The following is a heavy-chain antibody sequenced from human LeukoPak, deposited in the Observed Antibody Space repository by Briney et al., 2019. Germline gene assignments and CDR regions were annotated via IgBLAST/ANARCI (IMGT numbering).Heavy chain of an antibody. V-gene: IGHV4-39*01. D-gene: IGHD5-12*01. Sequence: SETLSLTCTVSGGSISSSTYYWGWIRQPPGKGLEWIGSINFSGNTYYSPSLKSRVTISIDMSKSHFSQKLSSVTAADTAVYYCARHSTSEGLRFPDYWGQGTLVTVSS. CDR1: GGSISSSTYY. CDR2: INFSGNT. J-gene: IGHJ4*02. CDR3: ARHSTSEGLRFPDY.